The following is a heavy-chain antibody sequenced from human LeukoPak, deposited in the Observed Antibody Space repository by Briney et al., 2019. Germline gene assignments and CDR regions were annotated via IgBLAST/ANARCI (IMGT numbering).Heavy chain of an antibody. CDR1: GYTFNDYY. J-gene: IGHJ5*02. CDR3: ARGNYYGSGPLFDA. Sequence: ASVKVSCKASGYTFNDYYLHWVRQAPGQGPEWMGWIDPYSGGTNQAQKFQGRVTLTRDTSIRTAYLELTSLTSDDTADYYCARGNYYGSGPLFDAWGPGILVTVSA. CDR2: IDPYSGGT. D-gene: IGHD3-10*01. V-gene: IGHV1-2*02.